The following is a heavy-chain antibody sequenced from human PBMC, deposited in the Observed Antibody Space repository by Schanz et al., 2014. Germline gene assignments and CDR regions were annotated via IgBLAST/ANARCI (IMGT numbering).Heavy chain of an antibody. J-gene: IGHJ4*02. Sequence: VQLLESGGCLVQPGGSLRLSCAASGFTFSSYGMHWVRQAPGKGLEWVAIIWYDGSNKDYADSVKGRFTISRDNDKNTVYLQMNSLRAEDAANYCCADADIVAPSGYWGQGTQVTVSS. CDR1: GFTFSSYG. CDR3: ADADIVAPSGY. CDR2: IWYDGSNK. D-gene: IGHD5-12*01. V-gene: IGHV3-33*03.